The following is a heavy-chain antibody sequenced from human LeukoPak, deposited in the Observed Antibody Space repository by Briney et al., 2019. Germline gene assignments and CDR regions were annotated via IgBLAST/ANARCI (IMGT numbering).Heavy chain of an antibody. CDR2: IYHSGST. D-gene: IGHD3-10*01. CDR3: ARLTVRGLWYFDL. Sequence: SETLSLTCTVSGGSISSNHYYWGWIRQPPGKGLEWIGSIYHSGSTYYNPSLKSRVTILVDKSKNQFSLELSSVTAADTAVYYCARLTVRGLWYFDLWGRGTLVTVSS. CDR1: GGSISSNHYY. V-gene: IGHV4-39*07. J-gene: IGHJ2*01.